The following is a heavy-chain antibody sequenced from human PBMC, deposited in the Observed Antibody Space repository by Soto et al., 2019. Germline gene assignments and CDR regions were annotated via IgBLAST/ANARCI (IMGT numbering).Heavy chain of an antibody. D-gene: IGHD2-2*02. CDR1: GYTFTDYY. V-gene: IGHV1-2*02. CDR3: AKDQGGYMVSGMDD. CDR2: INPNSGAT. J-gene: IGHJ6*02. Sequence: QVQLVQSRAEVKKPGASVNVSCKASGYTFTDYYIYWLRQAPGHGLEWMGWINPNSGATNYAHNSQGRVTMTRDTSIRAAYMELSRLSSDDTAVYYCAKDQGGYMVSGMDDWGQGTKVTVSS.